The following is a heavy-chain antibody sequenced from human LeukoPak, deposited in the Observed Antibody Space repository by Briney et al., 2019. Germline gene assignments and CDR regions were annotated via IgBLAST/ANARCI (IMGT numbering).Heavy chain of an antibody. CDR1: GGTFSSYA. CDR3: AREGGGSGSRRAYFDY. V-gene: IGHV1-69*13. CDR2: IIPIFGTA. D-gene: IGHD3-10*01. Sequence: ASVKVSCKASGGTFSSYAISWVRQAPGQGLEWMGGIIPIFGTANYAQKFQGRVTITADESTSTAYMELSSLRSEDTAVYYCAREGGGSGSRRAYFDYWGQGTLVTVSS. J-gene: IGHJ4*02.